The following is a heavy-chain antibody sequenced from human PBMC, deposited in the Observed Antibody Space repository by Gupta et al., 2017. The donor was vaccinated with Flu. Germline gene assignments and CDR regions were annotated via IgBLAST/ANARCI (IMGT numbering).Heavy chain of an antibody. J-gene: IGHJ4*02. Sequence: LEWVSVIYSGGSTYYADSVKGRFTISRDNSKNTLYLQMNSLRAEDTAVYYCARESLLGYGRYYFDYWGQGTLV. CDR2: IYSGGST. V-gene: IGHV3-53*01. CDR3: ARESLLGYGRYYFDY. D-gene: IGHD5-18*01.